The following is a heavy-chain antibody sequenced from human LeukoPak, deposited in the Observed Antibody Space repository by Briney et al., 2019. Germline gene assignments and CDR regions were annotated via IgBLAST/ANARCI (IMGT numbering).Heavy chain of an antibody. D-gene: IGHD3-3*01. V-gene: IGHV3-30*02. Sequence: GGSLRLSCAASGFTFSSYGMHWVRQAPGKGLEWVAFIRYDGSNKYYADSVKGRFTISRDNSKNTLYLQMNSLRAEDTAVYYCAKDQLRFLRSGYYYMDVWGKGTTVTVSS. CDR1: GFTFSSYG. CDR2: IRYDGSNK. J-gene: IGHJ6*03. CDR3: AKDQLRFLRSGYYYMDV.